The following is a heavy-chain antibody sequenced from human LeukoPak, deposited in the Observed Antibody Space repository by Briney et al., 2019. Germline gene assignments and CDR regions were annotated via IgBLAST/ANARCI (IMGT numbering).Heavy chain of an antibody. CDR3: ARHGSPSWLVRGWFDP. CDR2: IYYSGST. J-gene: IGHJ5*02. CDR1: GGSISSYY. D-gene: IGHD6-6*01. V-gene: IGHV4-59*08. Sequence: SETLSLTCTVSGGSISSYYWSWIRQPPGKGLEWIGCIYYSGSTSYNPSLKSQVTISIDTSKNQFSLKLSSVTAADTAVYYCARHGSPSWLVRGWFDPWGQGTLVTVSS.